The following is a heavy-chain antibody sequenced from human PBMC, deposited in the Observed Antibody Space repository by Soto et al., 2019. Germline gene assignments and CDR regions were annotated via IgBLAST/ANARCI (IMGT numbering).Heavy chain of an antibody. Sequence: EMQLVESGGGLVQPGKSLRLSCAASGFTFDDYAMHWVRQVPGKGLEWVSGLSWNSGTIDYADSVKGRFTISRDNAKNSLHLQMNSLKPEDTAFYYCAKAESSGWYYSLDYWGQGTLVTVSS. J-gene: IGHJ4*02. D-gene: IGHD6-19*01. CDR3: AKAESSGWYYSLDY. CDR2: LSWNSGTI. V-gene: IGHV3-9*01. CDR1: GFTFDDYA.